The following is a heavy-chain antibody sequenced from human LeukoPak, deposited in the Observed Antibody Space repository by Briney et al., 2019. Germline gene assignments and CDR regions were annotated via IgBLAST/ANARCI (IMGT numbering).Heavy chain of an antibody. J-gene: IGHJ3*02. Sequence: WASVKVSCKASGYTFTSYYMHWVRQAPGQGLEWMGIINPSGGSTSYAQKFQGRVTMTRDTSTSTVYMELGSLRAEDTAVYYCARVGRIVLVTAIPDAFDIWGQGTMVSVSS. CDR3: ARVGRIVLVTAIPDAFDI. V-gene: IGHV1-46*01. D-gene: IGHD2-21*02. CDR1: GYTFTSYY. CDR2: INPSGGST.